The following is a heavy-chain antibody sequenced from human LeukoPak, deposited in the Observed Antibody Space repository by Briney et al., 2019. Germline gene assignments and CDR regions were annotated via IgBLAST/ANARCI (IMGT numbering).Heavy chain of an antibody. Sequence: GGSLRLSCAASGFTISSYSMNWLRQAPGKGLEWVSSISSSSSYIYYADSVKGRFTISRDNAKNSLYLQMNSLRAEDTAVYYCASLPGAVAGVEFWSQGTLVTVSS. D-gene: IGHD6-19*01. CDR2: ISSSSSYI. CDR3: ASLPGAVAGVEF. J-gene: IGHJ4*02. CDR1: GFTISSYS. V-gene: IGHV3-21*01.